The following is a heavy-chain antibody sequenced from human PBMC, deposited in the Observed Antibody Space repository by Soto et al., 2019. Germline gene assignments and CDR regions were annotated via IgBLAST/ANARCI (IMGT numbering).Heavy chain of an antibody. V-gene: IGHV3-23*01. Sequence: GGSLRLSCAASGFTFSSYAMSWVRQAPGKGLEWVSGISGSGGSTYYADSVKGRFTISRDNSKNTLYLQMNSLRAEDTAVYYCAKRERGYDPDKVGYYFDYWGQGTLVTVSS. CDR2: ISGSGGST. J-gene: IGHJ4*02. D-gene: IGHD5-12*01. CDR1: GFTFSSYA. CDR3: AKRERGYDPDKVGYYFDY.